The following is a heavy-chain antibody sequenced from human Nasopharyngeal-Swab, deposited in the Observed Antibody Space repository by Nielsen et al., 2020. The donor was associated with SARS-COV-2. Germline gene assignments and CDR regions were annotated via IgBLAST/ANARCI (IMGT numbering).Heavy chain of an antibody. V-gene: IGHV3-9*01. CDR3: AKTLNPYCSSTSYYSGDMDV. J-gene: IGHJ6*02. CDR2: ISWNSGSI. D-gene: IGHD2-2*01. CDR1: GFTFDDYA. Sequence: GGSLRLSCAASGFTFDDYAMHWLRQAPGKGLEWVSGISWNSGSIGYADSVKGRFTISRDNAKDSLYLQMNGLRAEDTALYYCAKTLNPYCSSTSYYSGDMDVWGQGTTVTVSS.